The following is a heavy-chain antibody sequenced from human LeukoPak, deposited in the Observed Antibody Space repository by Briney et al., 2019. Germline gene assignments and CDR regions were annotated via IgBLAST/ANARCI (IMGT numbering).Heavy chain of an antibody. CDR3: TTRGGSFSIFDY. Sequence: GGSLRLSCAASGFTFSSYWMSWVRQAPGKGLEWVANIKQDGSEKYYVDSVKGRFTISRDNAKNSLYLQMNSLKTEDTAVYYCTTRGGSFSIFDYWGQGTLVTVSS. D-gene: IGHD1-26*01. J-gene: IGHJ4*02. CDR1: GFTFSSYW. V-gene: IGHV3-7*03. CDR2: IKQDGSEK.